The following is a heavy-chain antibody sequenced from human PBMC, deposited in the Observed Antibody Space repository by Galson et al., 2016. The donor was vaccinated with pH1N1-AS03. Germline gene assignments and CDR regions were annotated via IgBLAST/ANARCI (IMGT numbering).Heavy chain of an antibody. D-gene: IGHD3-10*01. CDR3: ARGKEGYFYGMDV. CDR1: GFTFSSHD. CDR2: SGTAGDT. V-gene: IGHV3-13*01. Sequence: SLRLSCAGAGFTFSSHDMYWVRQPPGKGLEWVSASGTAGDTYYAGSVKGRFTISRENAKNSLYLQMNSLRAGDTAVYYFARGKEGYFYGMDVWGQGTTVTVSS. J-gene: IGHJ6*02.